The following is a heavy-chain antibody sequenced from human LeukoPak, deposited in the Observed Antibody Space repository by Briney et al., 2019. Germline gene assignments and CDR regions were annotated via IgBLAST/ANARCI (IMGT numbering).Heavy chain of an antibody. Sequence: EASVKVSCKASGGTFSSYAISWVRQAPGQGLEWMGGIIPIFGTANYAQKFQGRVTITADESTSTAYMELSSLRSVDTAVYYCAREAYGGDYFDYWGQGTLVTVSS. J-gene: IGHJ4*02. CDR2: IIPIFGTA. D-gene: IGHD2-21*01. CDR1: GGTFSSYA. CDR3: AREAYGGDYFDY. V-gene: IGHV1-69*13.